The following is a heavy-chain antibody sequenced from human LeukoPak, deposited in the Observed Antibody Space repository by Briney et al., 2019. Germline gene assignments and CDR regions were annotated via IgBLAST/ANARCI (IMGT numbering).Heavy chain of an antibody. CDR2: ISGSGGST. J-gene: IGHJ4*02. CDR3: AKDPRRYYYGSGKGYFDY. Sequence: GGSLRLSCAAYGFTFSSYAMSWVRQAPGKGLEWVSGISGSGGSTYYAHSVKGRFTISRDNSKNTLYLQMNSLRAEDTAVYYCAKDPRRYYYGSGKGYFDYWGQGTLVTVSS. V-gene: IGHV3-23*01. D-gene: IGHD3-10*01. CDR1: GFTFSSYA.